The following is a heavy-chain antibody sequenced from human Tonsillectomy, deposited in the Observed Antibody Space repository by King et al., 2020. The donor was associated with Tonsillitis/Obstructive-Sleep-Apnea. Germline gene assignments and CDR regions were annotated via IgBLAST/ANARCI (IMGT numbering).Heavy chain of an antibody. Sequence: VQPVESGGGLIQPGGSLRLSCAASGFTVSSNYMSWVRQAPGKGLELVSVIYSGGSTYYADSVKGRFTFSRANSNNTLDLHMNSLRAEDTAVYYWAGDRATNNWDIRTKYYFYYYMDVWGKGTTVTVSS. CDR1: GFTVSSNY. CDR2: IYSGGST. D-gene: IGHD1-20*01. J-gene: IGHJ6*03. V-gene: IGHV3-53*01. CDR3: AGDRATNNWDIRTKYYFYYYMDV.